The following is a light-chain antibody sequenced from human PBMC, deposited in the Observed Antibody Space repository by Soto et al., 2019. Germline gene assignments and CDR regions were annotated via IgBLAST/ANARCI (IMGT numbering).Light chain of an antibody. CDR2: RAS. V-gene: IGKV1-39*01. Sequence: DIQMTQSPSSLSASVGDRVTITCRASQSIRSYLNWYQQKPGKAPKLLISRASSLHSGVPSRFSGSGSGTDFTLTISSLQPEDFAAYYCQHRYQAPWPSGQATNLDIK. J-gene: IGKJ1*01. CDR1: QSIRSY. CDR3: QHRYQAPWP.